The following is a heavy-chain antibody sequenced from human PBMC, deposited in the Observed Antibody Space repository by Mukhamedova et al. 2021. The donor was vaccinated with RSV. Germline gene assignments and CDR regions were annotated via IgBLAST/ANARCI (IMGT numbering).Heavy chain of an antibody. J-gene: IGHJ4*02. V-gene: IGHV3-11*06. Sequence: AEYMGGRFTISRDNAKNSLYLQMNSLRAEDTAVYYCARATRTIVATRRGFDYWGQGTLVTVSS. CDR3: ARATRTIVATRRGFDY. D-gene: IGHD5-12*01.